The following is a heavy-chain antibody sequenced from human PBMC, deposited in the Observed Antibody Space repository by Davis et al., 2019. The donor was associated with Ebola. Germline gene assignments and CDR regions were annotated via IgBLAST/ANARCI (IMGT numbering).Heavy chain of an antibody. CDR2: IIPILGIA. Sequence: AASVKVSCKASGYTFTSYYMHWVRQAPGQGLEWMGRIIPILGIANYAQKFQGRVTITADESTSTAYMELSSLRSEDTAVYYCARGASYYYDSSGYSGAFDIWGQGTMVTVSS. CDR3: ARGASYYYDSSGYSGAFDI. V-gene: IGHV1-69*04. J-gene: IGHJ3*02. D-gene: IGHD3-22*01. CDR1: GYTFTSYY.